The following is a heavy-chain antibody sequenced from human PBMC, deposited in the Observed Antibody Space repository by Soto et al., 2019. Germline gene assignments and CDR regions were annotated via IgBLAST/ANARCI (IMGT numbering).Heavy chain of an antibody. CDR3: AHSPAADWFDP. V-gene: IGHV2-5*02. J-gene: IGHJ5*02. Sequence: SGPTLVNPTQTLTLTCTFSGFSLSTSGVGVGWIRQPPGKALEWLALIYWDDDKHYSPSLKSRLTITKDTSKNQLVLTMTNMDPVHTAPYYCAHSPAADWFDPWGQGTLVTVSS. CDR1: GFSLSTSGVG. CDR2: IYWDDDK. D-gene: IGHD2-2*01.